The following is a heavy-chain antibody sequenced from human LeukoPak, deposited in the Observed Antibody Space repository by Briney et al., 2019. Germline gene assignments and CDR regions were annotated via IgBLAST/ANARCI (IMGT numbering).Heavy chain of an antibody. D-gene: IGHD5-24*01. Sequence: PGGSLRLSCAASGFPFSSYDMNWFRQAPGKGLEWVSYISGSGTAIYYADSVKGRFTISRDNGKNSLYLQMYSLRAEDTAVYYCARVRDGYIEYFQHWGQGTLVTVSS. CDR3: ARVRDGYIEYFQH. CDR2: ISGSGTAI. J-gene: IGHJ1*01. CDR1: GFPFSSYD. V-gene: IGHV3-48*03.